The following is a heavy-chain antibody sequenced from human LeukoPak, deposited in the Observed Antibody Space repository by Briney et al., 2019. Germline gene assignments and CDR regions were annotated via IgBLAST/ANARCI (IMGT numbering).Heavy chain of an antibody. CDR2: ISAYNGNT. CDR1: GYTFTSYG. Sequence: GALVKVSCKASGYTFTSYGISWVRQAPGQGLEWMGWISAYNGNTNYAQKLQGRVTMTTDTSTSTAYMELRSLRSDDTAVYYCARDVEGKIVVPPVWFDPWGQGTLVTVSS. V-gene: IGHV1-18*04. CDR3: ARDVEGKIVVPPVWFDP. D-gene: IGHD2-2*01. J-gene: IGHJ5*02.